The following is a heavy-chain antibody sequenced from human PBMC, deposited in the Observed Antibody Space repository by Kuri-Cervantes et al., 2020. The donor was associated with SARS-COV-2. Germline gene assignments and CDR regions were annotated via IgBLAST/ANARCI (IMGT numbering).Heavy chain of an antibody. Sequence: ASVKVSCKASGGVFSHSAFSWVRQAPGQGLEWMGIINPSGSGTRYPQRFQDRISMTRDTSTSTVYMELSSLTSEDTAVYYCVVGFFSSRKWDYWGQGTLVTVS. V-gene: IGHV1-46*01. D-gene: IGHD2-15*01. CDR1: GGVFSHSA. CDR3: VVGFFSSRKWDY. CDR2: INPSGSGT. J-gene: IGHJ4*02.